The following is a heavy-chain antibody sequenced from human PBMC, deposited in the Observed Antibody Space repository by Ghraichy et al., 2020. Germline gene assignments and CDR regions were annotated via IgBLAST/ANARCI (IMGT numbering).Heavy chain of an antibody. CDR2: IYYSGST. D-gene: IGHD6-19*01. CDR1: GGSISSSSYY. Sequence: SQTLSLTCTVSGGSISSSSYYWGWIRQPPGKGLEWIGSIYYSGSTYYNPSLKSRVTISVDTSKNQFSLKLSSVTAADTAVYYCARSGAVAPPYWYFDLWGRGTLVTVSS. CDR3: ARSGAVAPPYWYFDL. J-gene: IGHJ2*01. V-gene: IGHV4-39*01.